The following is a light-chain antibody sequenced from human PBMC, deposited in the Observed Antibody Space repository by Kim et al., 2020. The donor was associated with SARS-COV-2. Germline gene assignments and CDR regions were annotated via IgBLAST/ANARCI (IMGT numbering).Light chain of an antibody. Sequence: SASVGDRVSITCRASQIIETYLAWYQQKPGKAPALLIYQASSLHIGVPSRFSGSGSGTEFTLTINSLQPDDFATYYCQHYIRFPYTFGQGPSWRSN. J-gene: IGKJ2*01. CDR3: QHYIRFPYT. CDR1: QIIETY. V-gene: IGKV1-5*01. CDR2: QAS.